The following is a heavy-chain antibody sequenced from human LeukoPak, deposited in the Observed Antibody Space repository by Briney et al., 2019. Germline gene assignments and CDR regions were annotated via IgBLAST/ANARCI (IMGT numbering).Heavy chain of an antibody. CDR3: ARGRFLEWKKQSRYFDY. CDR1: GGSFSGYY. CDR2: INHSGST. J-gene: IGHJ4*02. D-gene: IGHD3-3*01. Sequence: SETLSLTCAVYGGSFSGYYWGWIRQPPGKGLEWIGEINHSGSTNYNPSLKSRVTISVDTSKNQFSLKLSSVTAADTAVYYCARGRFLEWKKQSRYFDYWGQGTLVTVSS. V-gene: IGHV4-34*01.